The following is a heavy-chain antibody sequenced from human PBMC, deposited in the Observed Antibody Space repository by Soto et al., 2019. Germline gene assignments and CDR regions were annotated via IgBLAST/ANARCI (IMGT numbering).Heavy chain of an antibody. V-gene: IGHV3-53*04. Sequence: GGSLRLSCAASGFTVSSNYMSWVRQAPGKGPEWVSVIYSGGSTYYADSVKGRFTISRHNSKNTLYLQMNSLRAEDTAVYYCARVPPGGYSGYDSAFDIWGQGTMVTVSS. CDR2: IYSGGST. J-gene: IGHJ3*02. CDR3: ARVPPGGYSGYDSAFDI. D-gene: IGHD5-12*01. CDR1: GFTVSSNY.